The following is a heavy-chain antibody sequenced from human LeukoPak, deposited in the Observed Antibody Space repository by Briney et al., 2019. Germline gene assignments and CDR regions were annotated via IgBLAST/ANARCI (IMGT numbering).Heavy chain of an antibody. CDR1: GFTFSSYS. D-gene: IGHD3-9*01. Sequence: GGSLRLSCAASGFTFSSYSMNWVRQAPGKGLEWVSSIGSRNTYTYSADSVKGRFTISRDNAKNSLYLQMHSLRAGDTAVYYCARVPRDFDWLFYFDYWGQGAQVTVSS. CDR3: ARVPRDFDWLFYFDY. J-gene: IGHJ4*02. CDR2: IGSRNTYT. V-gene: IGHV3-21*01.